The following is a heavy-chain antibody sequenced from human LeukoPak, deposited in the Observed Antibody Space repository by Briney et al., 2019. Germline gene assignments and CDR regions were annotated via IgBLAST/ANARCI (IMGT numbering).Heavy chain of an antibody. CDR1: GFTFSNAW. J-gene: IGHJ4*02. Sequence: GGSLRLSCAASGFTFSNAWMSWVRRAPGKGLEWVGRIKSKTDGGTTDSAAPVKGRFTISRDDSKHTLYLQMNRLKTEDTAVYYCTTDYSVRDGCNDLARYWGQGTLVTVSS. CDR2: IKSKTDGGTT. CDR3: TTDYSVRDGCNDLARY. D-gene: IGHD5-24*01. V-gene: IGHV3-15*01.